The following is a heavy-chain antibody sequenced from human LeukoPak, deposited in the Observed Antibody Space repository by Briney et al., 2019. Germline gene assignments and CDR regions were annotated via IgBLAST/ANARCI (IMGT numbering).Heavy chain of an antibody. V-gene: IGHV3-20*04. Sequence: GGSLRLSCAASGFTFDDYGMSWVRQAPGKGLEWVSCINWNGGATGYADSVEGRFTISRDNAKKSLYLQMNSLRAEDTALYFCAKDYSPRYYDIMTGYSHLHNGMDVWGQGTTVTVSS. CDR1: GFTFDDYG. CDR3: AKDYSPRYYDIMTGYSHLHNGMDV. J-gene: IGHJ6*02. CDR2: INWNGGAT. D-gene: IGHD3-9*01.